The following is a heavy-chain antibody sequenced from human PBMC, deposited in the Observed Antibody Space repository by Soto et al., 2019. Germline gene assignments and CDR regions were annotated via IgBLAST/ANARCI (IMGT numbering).Heavy chain of an antibody. CDR1: GGTFSSYA. CDR3: ARERSSGGDYYFDY. J-gene: IGHJ4*02. D-gene: IGHD6-19*01. V-gene: IGHV1-69*01. Sequence: QVQLVQSGAEVKKPGSSVKVSCKASGGTFSSYAISWVRQAPGQGLEWMGGIIPIFGTANYAQKFQGRVTITADESTSTAYMGLSSLRSEDTAVYYCARERSSGGDYYFDYWGQGTLVTVSS. CDR2: IIPIFGTA.